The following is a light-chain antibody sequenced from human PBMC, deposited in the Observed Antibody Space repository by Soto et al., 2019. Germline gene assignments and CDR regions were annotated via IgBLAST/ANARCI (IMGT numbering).Light chain of an antibody. CDR1: QSVSSY. Sequence: EIVLTQSPATLSLSPGESATLSCRASQSVSSYLAWYQQKPGQAPRLLMYEESNRATGIPDRFSGGGSGTDFTLTISRLEPEDFAVYYCQQRSDWPWTCGQGTKVDIK. CDR3: QQRSDWPWT. J-gene: IGKJ1*01. V-gene: IGKV3-11*01. CDR2: EES.